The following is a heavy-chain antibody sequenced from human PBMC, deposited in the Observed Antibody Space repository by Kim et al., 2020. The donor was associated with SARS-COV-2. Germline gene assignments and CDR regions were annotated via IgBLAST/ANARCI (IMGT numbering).Heavy chain of an antibody. CDR2: INHSGST. Sequence: SETLSLTCAVYGGSFSGYYWSWIRQPPGKGLEWIGEINHSGSTNYNPSSKSRVTISVDTSKNQFSLKLSTVTAADTAVYYCARGTRQWLVRGPYYYYMDVWGQGTTVTVSS. D-gene: IGHD6-19*01. CDR1: GGSFSGYY. CDR3: ARGTRQWLVRGPYYYYMDV. V-gene: IGHV4-34*01. J-gene: IGHJ6*03.